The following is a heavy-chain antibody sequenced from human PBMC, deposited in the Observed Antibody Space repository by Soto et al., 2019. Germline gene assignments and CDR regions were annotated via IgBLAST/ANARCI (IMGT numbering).Heavy chain of an antibody. CDR3: ARDFFDSSDYTTNWFDP. CDR1: GDSISNSRFY. J-gene: IGHJ5*02. D-gene: IGHD3-22*01. Sequence: SXTLSLTCSVSGDSISNSRFYWAWIRQPPGEGLEWVGSIYHTGNAYYNPSLKSRVTISVDTSKNQFSLKLTSVTAADAALYYCARDFFDSSDYTTNWFDPWGQGTLVTVS. V-gene: IGHV4-39*01. CDR2: IYHTGNA.